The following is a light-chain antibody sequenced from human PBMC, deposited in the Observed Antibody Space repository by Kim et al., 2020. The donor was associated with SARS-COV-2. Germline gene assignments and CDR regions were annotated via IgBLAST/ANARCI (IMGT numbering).Light chain of an antibody. CDR1: QSIAIN. V-gene: IGKV3-15*01. J-gene: IGKJ4*01. CDR2: GAS. Sequence: EVLMTQSPATLSVSPGERATLSCRASQSIAINLAWYRQRPGQSPRLLLYGASTRATGTPARFSGSGSGTAFTLTISSLESEDFAVYYCQQYNNWPLTFGGGTKVHIK. CDR3: QQYNNWPLT.